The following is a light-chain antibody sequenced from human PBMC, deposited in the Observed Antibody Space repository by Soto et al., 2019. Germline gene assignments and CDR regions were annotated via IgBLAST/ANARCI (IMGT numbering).Light chain of an antibody. J-gene: IGLJ1*01. CDR1: SSDVGTYNF. V-gene: IGLV2-14*01. CDR3: SSYSTSSTLGV. Sequence: QSALTQPASVSGSPGQSITISCTGTSSDVGTYNFVSWYQQPPGKAPKLIIYRVTNRPSGVSNRFSGSKSGNTASLTISGLQAEDKADYYCSSYSTSSTLGVFGTGTKVTVL. CDR2: RVT.